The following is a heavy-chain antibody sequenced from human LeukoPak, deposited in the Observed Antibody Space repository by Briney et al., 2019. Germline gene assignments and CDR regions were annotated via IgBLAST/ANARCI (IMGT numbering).Heavy chain of an antibody. Sequence: ASVKVSCKASGYTFTGYYMHWVRQAPGQGLEWMGWINPNSGGTNCAQKFQGRVTMTRDTSISTAYMELSRLRSDDTAVYYCARDPRLVGATYYFDYWGQGTLVTVSS. CDR2: INPNSGGT. J-gene: IGHJ4*02. CDR1: GYTFTGYY. CDR3: ARDPRLVGATYYFDY. V-gene: IGHV1-2*02. D-gene: IGHD1-26*01.